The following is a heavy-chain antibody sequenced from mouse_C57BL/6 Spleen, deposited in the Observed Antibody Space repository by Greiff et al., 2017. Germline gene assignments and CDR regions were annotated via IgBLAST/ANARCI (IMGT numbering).Heavy chain of an antibody. Sequence: EVKLMESGGGLVQPGGSLSLSCAASGFTFTDYYMSWVRQPPGKALEWLGFIRNKANGYTTEYSASVKGRFTISRDNSQSILYLQMNALRAEDSATYYCSRSPYYYGGDYAMDYWGQGTSVTVSS. D-gene: IGHD1-1*01. CDR1: GFTFTDYY. CDR3: SRSPYYYGGDYAMDY. J-gene: IGHJ4*01. CDR2: IRNKANGYTT. V-gene: IGHV7-3*01.